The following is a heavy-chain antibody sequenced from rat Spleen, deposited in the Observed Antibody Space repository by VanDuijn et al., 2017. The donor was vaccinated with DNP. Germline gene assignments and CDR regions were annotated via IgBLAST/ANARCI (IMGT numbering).Heavy chain of an antibody. V-gene: IGHV5-20*01. D-gene: IGHD3-1*01. CDR1: GFTFSDSY. CDR2: VNYDGDKF. CDR3: IRRGGKGLFSK. Sequence: EVQLVESGGGLVQPGRSLKLSCAASGFTFSDSYMAWVRQAPTKGLEWVASVNYDGDKFYYRDSVKGRFIVSRDNAKSTLDLQMDSLRSEDTATYFCIRRGGKGLFSKWGQGTLVTVSS. J-gene: IGHJ3*01.